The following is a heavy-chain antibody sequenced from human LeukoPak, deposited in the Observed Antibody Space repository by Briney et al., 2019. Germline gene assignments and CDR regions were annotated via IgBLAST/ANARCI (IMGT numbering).Heavy chain of an antibody. D-gene: IGHD6-6*01. Sequence: GASVKVSCKASGYTLIGYYMHWVRQAPGQGLEWMGWINPNSGGTNYAQKFQGRVTMTRDTSISTAYMELSRLRSDDTAVYYCARGSDYYYYGMDVWGQGTTVTVSS. CDR3: ARGSDYYYYGMDV. J-gene: IGHJ6*02. CDR2: INPNSGGT. V-gene: IGHV1-2*02. CDR1: GYTLIGYY.